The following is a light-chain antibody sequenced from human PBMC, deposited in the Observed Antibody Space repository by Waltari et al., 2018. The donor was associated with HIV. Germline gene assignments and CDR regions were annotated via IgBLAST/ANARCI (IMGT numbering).Light chain of an antibody. CDR1: SVSTYY. Sequence: SSELTQDPAVSVALGQTVRITCHGDSVSTYYASWYQQKPGQAPVLVFYVTNNRPSGIPDRFSGSTSGDTAFLTITGAQAEDEADYYCNSRDDIGHWFFGAGTKVTVL. CDR2: VTN. J-gene: IGLJ3*02. CDR3: NSRDDIGHWF. V-gene: IGLV3-19*01.